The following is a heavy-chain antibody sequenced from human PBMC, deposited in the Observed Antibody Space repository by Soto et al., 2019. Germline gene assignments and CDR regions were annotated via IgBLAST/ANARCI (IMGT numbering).Heavy chain of an antibody. CDR3: ASDYYDREPGY. V-gene: IGHV3-53*01. CDR2: IYSGGST. Sequence: GGSLRLSCAASGFTVSSNYMSWVRQAPGKGLEWVSVIYSGGSTYYADSVKGRFTISRDNSKNTLYLQMNSLRAEDTAVYYCASDYYDREPGYWGQGTLVTVSS. D-gene: IGHD3-22*01. CDR1: GFTVSSNY. J-gene: IGHJ4*02.